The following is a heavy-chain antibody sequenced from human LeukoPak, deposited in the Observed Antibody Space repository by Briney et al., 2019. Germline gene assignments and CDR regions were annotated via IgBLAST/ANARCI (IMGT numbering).Heavy chain of an antibody. Sequence: GGSLRLSCAASGFTLTSYGMRWVRQAPGKGLQWVAFIRYDGRNKYYGDSGKGRFTISRDNSKNTLFLQMNSLRPEDTAVYYCAKEKGAPAGLFDSWGQGTLVTVSS. J-gene: IGHJ4*02. V-gene: IGHV3-30*02. CDR2: IRYDGRNK. D-gene: IGHD6-13*01. CDR3: AKEKGAPAGLFDS. CDR1: GFTLTSYG.